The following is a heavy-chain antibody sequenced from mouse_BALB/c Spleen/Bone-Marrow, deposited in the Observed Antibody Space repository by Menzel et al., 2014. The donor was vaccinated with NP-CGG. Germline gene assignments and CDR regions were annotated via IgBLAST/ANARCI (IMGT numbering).Heavy chain of an antibody. CDR1: GYTFTSSW. D-gene: IGHD4-1*01. J-gene: IGHJ2*01. CDR2: IHPNSGNT. Sequence: QVQLQQSGPGLVRPSASLKLSCKASGYTFTSSWMHWAKQRPGQGLEWIGEIHPNSGNTNYNETFTGKSTLTVDTSSNTAYVDLRSLTSEDSAVYYGAKSGFDYWGQGTTVTVSS. V-gene: IGHV1S130*01. CDR3: AKSGFDY.